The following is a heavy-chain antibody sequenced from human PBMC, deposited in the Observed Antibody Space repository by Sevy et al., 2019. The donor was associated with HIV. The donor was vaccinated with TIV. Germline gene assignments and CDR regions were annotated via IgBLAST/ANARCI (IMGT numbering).Heavy chain of an antibody. D-gene: IGHD1-26*01. CDR3: VKVKWGVGATGGDFDS. CDR1: GLTFYSYA. CDR2: VSGSGAST. V-gene: IGHV3-23*01. J-gene: IGHJ4*02. Sequence: GGSLRLSCVASGLTFYSYAMSWVRQAPGKGLEWVSGVSGSGASTFYADSVKGRFTISRDNSKNTLHLQMNSLRAEDTAVYYCVKVKWGVGATGGDFDSWDQGALVTVSS.